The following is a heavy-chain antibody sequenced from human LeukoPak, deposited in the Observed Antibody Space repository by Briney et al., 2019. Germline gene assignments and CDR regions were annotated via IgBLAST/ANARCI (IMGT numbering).Heavy chain of an antibody. CDR1: GYTFTSYY. J-gene: IGHJ3*02. V-gene: IGHV1-46*01. D-gene: IGHD4-17*01. CDR2: INPSGGST. CDR3: ARATDYGDYVGAFDI. Sequence: ASVEVSCKASGYTFTSYYMHWVRQAPGQGLEWMGIINPSGGSTSYAQKFQGRVTMTRDMSTSTVYMELSSLRSEDTAVYYCARATDYGDYVGAFDIWGQGTMVTVSS.